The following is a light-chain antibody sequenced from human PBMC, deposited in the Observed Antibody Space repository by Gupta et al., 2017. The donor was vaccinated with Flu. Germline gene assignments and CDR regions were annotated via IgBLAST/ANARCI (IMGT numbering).Light chain of an antibody. Sequence: DIVMPQSPDPLPVSLGERATIKCKSSQRILNKSNNKNYLAWYQQKPGQPPKLLIRWGSRREPGVPDRFTGSGSGTDFTLTISSLQVEDVAVYYGQQHYYSEPPWTFGHGTKMEIK. CDR2: WGS. CDR1: QRILNKSNNKNY. CDR3: QQHYYSEPPWT. J-gene: IGKJ1*01. V-gene: IGKV4-1*01.